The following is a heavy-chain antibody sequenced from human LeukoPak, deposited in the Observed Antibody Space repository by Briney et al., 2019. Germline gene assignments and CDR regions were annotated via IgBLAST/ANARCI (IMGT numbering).Heavy chain of an antibody. V-gene: IGHV4-31*03. J-gene: IGHJ3*02. CDR2: IYYTGAT. D-gene: IGHD3-22*01. CDR1: GGSITSDSYY. Sequence: PSETLSLTCTVSGGSITSDSYYWSWIRQHPGKGLEWIGYIYYTGATDYSPSLKSRVIISLDTSKNQFSLNLSSVTAADTAVHYCSRDATYFYDRSGYYYPYDAFDIWGQGTMVTVSS. CDR3: SRDATYFYDRSGYYYPYDAFDI.